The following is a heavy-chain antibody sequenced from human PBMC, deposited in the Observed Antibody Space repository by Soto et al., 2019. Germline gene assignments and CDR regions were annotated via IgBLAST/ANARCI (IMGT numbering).Heavy chain of an antibody. Sequence: PSETLSLTCAVYGGSFSGYYWSWIRQPPGKGLEWIGEINHSGSTNYNPSLKSRVTISVDTSKNQFSLKLSSVAAADTAIYFCATTRGIAVGGSFDYWGQGTLVTVSS. CDR2: INHSGST. CDR3: ATTRGIAVGGSFDY. V-gene: IGHV4-34*01. CDR1: GGSFSGYY. D-gene: IGHD6-13*01. J-gene: IGHJ4*02.